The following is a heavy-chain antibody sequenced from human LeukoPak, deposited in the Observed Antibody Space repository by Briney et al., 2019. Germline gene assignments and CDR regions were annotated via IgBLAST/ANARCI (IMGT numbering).Heavy chain of an antibody. CDR2: MFFTGDT. J-gene: IGHJ4*02. V-gene: IGHV4-59*11. Sequence: SETLSLTCTVSGGSISSHYWAWLRQPPGKGLEWIGWMFFTGDTNYHPSLKSRVTISVDHSKNQFSLKLTSVTAADTAVYYCAKEGNDYGANSIDYWGQGTLVTVSS. D-gene: IGHD4-23*01. CDR3: AKEGNDYGANSIDY. CDR1: GGSISSHY.